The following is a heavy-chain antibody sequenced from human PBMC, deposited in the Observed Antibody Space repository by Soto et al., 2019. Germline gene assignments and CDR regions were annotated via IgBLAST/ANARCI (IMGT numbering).Heavy chain of an antibody. V-gene: IGHV1-2*04. Sequence: ASVKVSCKASGYTFTGYYMHWVRQAPGQGLEWMGWINPNSGGTNYAQKFQGWVTMTRDTSISTAYVEMSRLRSDDTAVYYCTRTFDGSDSFSPDFDFWGQGTLVTVSS. D-gene: IGHD2-21*01. CDR3: TRTFDGSDSFSPDFDF. J-gene: IGHJ4*02. CDR2: INPNSGGT. CDR1: GYTFTGYY.